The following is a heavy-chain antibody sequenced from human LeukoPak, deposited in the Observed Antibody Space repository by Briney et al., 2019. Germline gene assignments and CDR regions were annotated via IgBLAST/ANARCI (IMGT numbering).Heavy chain of an antibody. CDR2: IIPILGIA. CDR3: ATPKSYDSMYNWFDP. J-gene: IGHJ5*02. Sequence: GAAVRVSFKASGGTFSIYAISWGRQAPGQGGEWVGRIIPILGIANYAQKFQGRVTITADKSTSTAYMELSSLRSEDTAVYYCATPKSYDSMYNWFDPWGQGTLVTVSS. V-gene: IGHV1-69*04. CDR1: GGTFSIYA. D-gene: IGHD3-3*01.